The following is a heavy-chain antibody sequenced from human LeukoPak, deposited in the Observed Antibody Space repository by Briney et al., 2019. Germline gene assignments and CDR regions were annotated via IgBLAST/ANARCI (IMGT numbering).Heavy chain of an antibody. J-gene: IGHJ4*02. CDR1: GFTFTSNW. Sequence: PGGSLRLSCAASGFTFTSNWMSWFRQAPGKGLEWVSVIYSGGSTYYADSVKGRFTISRDNSKNTLYLQMNSLRAEDTAVYYCARDRPPGYCSSTSCLGEDYWGQGTLVTVSS. D-gene: IGHD2-2*01. CDR3: ARDRPPGYCSSTSCLGEDY. CDR2: IYSGGST. V-gene: IGHV3-66*01.